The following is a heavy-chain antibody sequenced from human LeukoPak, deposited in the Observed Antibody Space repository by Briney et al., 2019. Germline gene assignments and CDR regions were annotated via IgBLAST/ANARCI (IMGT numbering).Heavy chain of an antibody. CDR1: GFTFSSYA. CDR2: ISYDGSNK. Sequence: GGSLRLSCAASGFTFSSYAMHWVRQAPGKGLEGVAVISYDGSNKYYADSVKGRFTISRDNSKNTLYLQMNSLRAEDTAVYYCAREAYDQGFDYWGQGTLVTVSS. D-gene: IGHD3-22*01. J-gene: IGHJ4*02. V-gene: IGHV3-30-3*01. CDR3: AREAYDQGFDY.